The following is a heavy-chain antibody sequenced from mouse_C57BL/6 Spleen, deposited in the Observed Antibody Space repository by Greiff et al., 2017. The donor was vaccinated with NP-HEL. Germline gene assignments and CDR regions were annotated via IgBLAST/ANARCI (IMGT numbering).Heavy chain of an antibody. CDR1: GYTFTSYW. D-gene: IGHD2-3*01. CDR3: TRGIYDGYYDYYAMDY. V-gene: IGHV1-5*01. J-gene: IGHJ4*01. Sequence: EVKLQESGTVLARPGASVKMSCKTSGYTFTSYWMHWVKQRPGQGLEWIGAIYPGNSDTSYNQKFKGKAKLTAVTSASTAYMELSSLTNEDSAVYYCTRGIYDGYYDYYAMDYWGQGTSVTVSS. CDR2: IYPGNSDT.